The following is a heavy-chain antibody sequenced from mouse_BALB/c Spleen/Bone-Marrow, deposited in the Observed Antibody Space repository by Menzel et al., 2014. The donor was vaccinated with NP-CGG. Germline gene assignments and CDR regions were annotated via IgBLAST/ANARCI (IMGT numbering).Heavy chain of an antibody. CDR2: IWAGGGT. Sequence: VHLVESGPGLVAPSQSLSITCTVSGFSLTTYGVHWVRQTPGKGLEWLGVIWAGGGTNYNSALMSRLSISKDNSKSQVFLKMNSLQIDDRAMYYCARDREYGYYYVMDYWSQGTSIPVSS. J-gene: IGHJ4*01. V-gene: IGHV2-9*02. D-gene: IGHD2-2*01. CDR1: GFSLTTYG. CDR3: ARDREYGYYYVMDY.